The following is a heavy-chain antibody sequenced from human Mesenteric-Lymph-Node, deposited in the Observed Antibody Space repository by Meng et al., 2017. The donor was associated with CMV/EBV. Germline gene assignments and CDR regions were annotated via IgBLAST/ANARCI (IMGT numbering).Heavy chain of an antibody. Sequence: ASVKVSCKTSGYTFTGHYMHWVRQAPGQGLEWMGWISAYNGNTNYAQKLQGRVTMTTDTSTSTAYMELRSLRSDDTAVYYCARGLTIFGVVPSCMDVWGQGTTVTISS. V-gene: IGHV1-18*01. CDR2: ISAYNGNT. CDR3: ARGLTIFGVVPSCMDV. CDR1: GYTFTGHY. J-gene: IGHJ6*02. D-gene: IGHD3-3*01.